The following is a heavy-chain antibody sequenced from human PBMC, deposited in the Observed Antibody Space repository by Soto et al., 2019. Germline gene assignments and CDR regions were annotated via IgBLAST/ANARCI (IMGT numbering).Heavy chain of an antibody. CDR3: AKDVTMIP. J-gene: IGHJ5*02. V-gene: IGHV3-30*18. CDR2: ISYDGSNK. D-gene: IGHD3-22*01. Sequence: QVQLVESGGGVVQPGRSLRLSCAASGFTFSSYGMHWVRQAPGKGLEWVAVISYDGSNKYYADSVKGRFTISRDNSKNTLYLQMNSLRAEDTAVYYCAKDVTMIPWGQGTLVTVSS. CDR1: GFTFSSYG.